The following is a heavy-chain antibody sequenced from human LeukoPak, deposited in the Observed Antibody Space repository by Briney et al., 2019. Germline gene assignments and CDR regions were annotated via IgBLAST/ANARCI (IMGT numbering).Heavy chain of an antibody. CDR3: ASHIAAAANWFDP. CDR1: GGTFSSHA. D-gene: IGHD6-13*01. Sequence: SVKVSCTASGGTFSSHAISWVRQAPGQGLEWMGRIIPILGIANYAQKFQGRVTITADKSTSTAYMELSSLRSEDTAVYYCASHIAAAANWFDPWGQGTLVTVSS. V-gene: IGHV1-69*04. J-gene: IGHJ5*02. CDR2: IIPILGIA.